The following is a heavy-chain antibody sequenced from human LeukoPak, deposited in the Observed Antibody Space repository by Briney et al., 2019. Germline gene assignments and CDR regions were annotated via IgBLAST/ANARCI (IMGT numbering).Heavy chain of an antibody. D-gene: IGHD3-10*01. CDR1: GYTFTSYG. Sequence: GASVKVSCKASGYTFTSYGISWVRQAPGQGLEWMGWISAYNGNTNYAQKLQGRVTMTTDTSTNTAYMELRSLRTDDTAVYYCARHFPSPIRGVIPNYYYGMDVWGQGTTVTDSS. CDR3: ARHFPSPIRGVIPNYYYGMDV. V-gene: IGHV1-18*01. J-gene: IGHJ6*02. CDR2: ISAYNGNT.